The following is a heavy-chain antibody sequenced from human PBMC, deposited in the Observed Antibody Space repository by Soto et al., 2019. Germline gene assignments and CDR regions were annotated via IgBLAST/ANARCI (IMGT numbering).Heavy chain of an antibody. J-gene: IGHJ6*03. CDR2: IIPILGIA. D-gene: IGHD2-8*01. Sequence: QVQLVQSGAEVKKPGSSVKVSCKASGGTFSSYTISWVRQAPGQGLEWMGRIIPILGIANYAQKFQGRVTITADKSTSTAYMELSRLRSEDTAVYYCVLDYVPSYYYYYMDVWGKGTTVTVSS. CDR1: GGTFSSYT. V-gene: IGHV1-69*02. CDR3: VLDYVPSYYYYYMDV.